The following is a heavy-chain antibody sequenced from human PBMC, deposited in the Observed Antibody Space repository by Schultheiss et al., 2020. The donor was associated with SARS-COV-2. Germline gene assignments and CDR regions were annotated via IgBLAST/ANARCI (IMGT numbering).Heavy chain of an antibody. CDR3: AREPYGSGTYYFDY. J-gene: IGHJ4*02. Sequence: ASVKVSCKASGYTFTSYGISWVRQAPGQGLEWMGWMNPNSGNTGYAQKLQGRVTMTTDTSTSTAYMELRSLRSDDTAVYYCAREPYGSGTYYFDYWGQGTLVTVSS. CDR2: MNPNSGNT. V-gene: IGHV1-18*01. D-gene: IGHD3-10*01. CDR1: GYTFTSYG.